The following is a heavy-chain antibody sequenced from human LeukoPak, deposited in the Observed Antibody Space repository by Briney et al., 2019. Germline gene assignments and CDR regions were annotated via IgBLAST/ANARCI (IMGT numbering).Heavy chain of an antibody. CDR1: GFTFSSYS. J-gene: IGHJ3*02. Sequence: PGGPLRLSCAASGFTFSSYSMNWVRRAPGKGLEWVSSISSSSSYIYYADSVKGRFTISRDNAKNSLYLQMNSLRAEDTAVYYCAREGQTKRYCSSTSCRGNAFDIWGQGTMVTVSS. CDR3: AREGQTKRYCSSTSCRGNAFDI. CDR2: ISSSSSYI. V-gene: IGHV3-21*01. D-gene: IGHD2-2*01.